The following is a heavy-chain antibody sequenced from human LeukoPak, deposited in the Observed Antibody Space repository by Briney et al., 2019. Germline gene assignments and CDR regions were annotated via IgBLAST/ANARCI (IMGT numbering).Heavy chain of an antibody. CDR2: FDPEDGET. V-gene: IGHV1-24*01. CDR3: AIVKESGYRPNAFDY. J-gene: IGHJ4*02. D-gene: IGHD3-16*02. CDR1: GYTLTELS. Sequence: APVKVSCKVSGYTLTELSMHWVRQAPGKGLEWMGGFDPEDGETIYAQKFQGRVTMTEDTSTDTAYMELSSLRSEDTAVYYCAIVKESGYRPNAFDYWGQGTLVTVSS.